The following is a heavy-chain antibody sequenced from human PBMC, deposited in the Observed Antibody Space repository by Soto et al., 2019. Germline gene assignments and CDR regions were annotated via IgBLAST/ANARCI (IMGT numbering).Heavy chain of an antibody. Sequence: QVQLVESGGGVVQPGRSLRLSCAASGFTFSSYAMHWVRQAPGKGLEWVAVISYDGSNKYYADSVKGRFTISRDNSNNTLYQQMNSLRAEDTAVYYCAREPGYSSGWPRHFDYWGQGTLVTVSS. CDR2: ISYDGSNK. J-gene: IGHJ4*02. CDR3: AREPGYSSGWPRHFDY. CDR1: GFTFSSYA. V-gene: IGHV3-30-3*01. D-gene: IGHD6-19*01.